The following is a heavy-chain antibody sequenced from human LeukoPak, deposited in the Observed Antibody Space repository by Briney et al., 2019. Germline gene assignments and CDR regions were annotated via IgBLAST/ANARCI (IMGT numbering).Heavy chain of an antibody. J-gene: IGHJ1*01. V-gene: IGHV4-39*07. CDR1: GGSISSSSYY. CDR3: ARGGITMVRGVLN. CDR2: INHSGST. D-gene: IGHD3-10*01. Sequence: SETLSLTCTVSGGSISSSSYYWSWIRQAPGKGLEWIGEINHSGSTNYNPSLKSRVTISVDTSKNQFSLKLSSVTAADTAVYYCARGGITMVRGVLNWGQGTLVTVSS.